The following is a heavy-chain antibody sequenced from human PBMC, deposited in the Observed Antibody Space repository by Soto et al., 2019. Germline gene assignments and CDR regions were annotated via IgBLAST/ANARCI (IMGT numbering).Heavy chain of an antibody. J-gene: IGHJ4*02. CDR2: ISSSSSTI. CDR3: ARYCISTSCYDDFDY. D-gene: IGHD2-2*01. CDR1: GFTFSSYS. V-gene: IGHV3-48*02. Sequence: GGSLRLSCAASGFTFSSYSMNWVRQAPGKGLEWVSYISSSSSTIYYADSVKGRFTISRDNAKNSLYLQMNSLRDEDTAVYYCARYCISTSCYDDFDYWGQGTLVIVAS.